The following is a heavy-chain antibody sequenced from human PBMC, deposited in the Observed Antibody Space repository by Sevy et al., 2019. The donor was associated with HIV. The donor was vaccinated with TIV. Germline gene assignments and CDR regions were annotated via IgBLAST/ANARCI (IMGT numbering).Heavy chain of an antibody. J-gene: IGHJ4*02. CDR1: GFTFSSYA. Sequence: GGSLRLSCAASGFTFSSYAMHWVRQAPGKGLEWVALISYEGSNKYYADSVKGRFTISRDNSKNMLYLQMNSLRAEDTAVYYCASLTGPNYYDTTSYYYGYWGQGTLVTVSS. CDR2: ISYEGSNK. D-gene: IGHD3-22*01. CDR3: ASLTGPNYYDTTSYYYGY. V-gene: IGHV3-30*04.